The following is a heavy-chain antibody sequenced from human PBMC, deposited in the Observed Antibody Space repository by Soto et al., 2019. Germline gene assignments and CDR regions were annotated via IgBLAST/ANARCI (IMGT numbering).Heavy chain of an antibody. V-gene: IGHV4-59*01. CDR2: IYYSGST. J-gene: IGHJ3*02. D-gene: IGHD1-1*01. Sequence: SETLSLTCTVSGGSISSYYWSWIRQPPGKGLEWIGYIYYSGSTNYNPSLKTRVTISVDTSKNQFSLKLSSVTAADTVASYCARGTKAGAHDAFDIWGQGTMVTVSS. CDR1: GGSISSYY. CDR3: ARGTKAGAHDAFDI.